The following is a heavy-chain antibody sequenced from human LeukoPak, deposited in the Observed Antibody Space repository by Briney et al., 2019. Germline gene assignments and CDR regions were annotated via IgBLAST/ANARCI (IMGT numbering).Heavy chain of an antibody. CDR3: ARGLRRYFDWLLPGY. CDR1: GFTFSSYA. Sequence: GGSLRLSCAASGFTFSSYAMHWVRQAPGKGLEWVAVISYDGSNKYYADSVKGRFTISRDNSKNTLYLQMNSLRAEDTAVYYCARGLRRYFDWLLPGYWGQGTLVTVSS. CDR2: ISYDGSNK. V-gene: IGHV3-30-3*01. D-gene: IGHD3-9*01. J-gene: IGHJ4*02.